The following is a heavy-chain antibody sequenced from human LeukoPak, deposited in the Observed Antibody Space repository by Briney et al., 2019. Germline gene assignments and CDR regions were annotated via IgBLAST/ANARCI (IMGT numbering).Heavy chain of an antibody. CDR1: GFTFDDYA. V-gene: IGHV3-9*01. CDR2: ISWNSGSI. J-gene: IGHJ3*02. Sequence: GGSLRLSCAASGFTFDDYAMHWVRQAPGKGLEWVSGISWNSGSIGYADSVKGRFTISRDNSKNTLYLQMNSLRAEDTAVYYCAGIAARGAFDILGQGTMVTVSS. CDR3: AGIAARGAFDI. D-gene: IGHD6-25*01.